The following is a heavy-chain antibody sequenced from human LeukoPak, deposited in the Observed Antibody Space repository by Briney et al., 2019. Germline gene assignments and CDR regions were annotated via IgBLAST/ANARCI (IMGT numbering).Heavy chain of an antibody. CDR1: GFTVSSNY. CDR3: ARDRDTQWLGWFDP. CDR2: IYSGGST. Sequence: GGSLRLSCAASGFTVSSNYMSWVRQAPGKGLEWVSVIYSGGSTYYADSVKGRFTISRDNAKNSLYLQMNSLRAEDTAVYYCARDRDTQWLGWFDPWGQGTLVTVSS. V-gene: IGHV3-53*01. J-gene: IGHJ5*02. D-gene: IGHD6-19*01.